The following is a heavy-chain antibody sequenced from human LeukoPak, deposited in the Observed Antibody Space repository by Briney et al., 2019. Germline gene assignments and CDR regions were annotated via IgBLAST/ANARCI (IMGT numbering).Heavy chain of an antibody. CDR1: GYTFTDHT. CDR3: ARRYDSRGPVTFDF. Sequence: GASVKVSCEASGYTFTDHTIHWVRQAPGQGLEWMGWINPNIGTTNYAKRFQGRLTVTRDTSINTAFMELGSLNPDDTAVFYCARRYDSRGPVTFDFWGQGTLVTVSS. CDR2: INPNIGTT. J-gene: IGHJ3*01. V-gene: IGHV1-2*02. D-gene: IGHD3-22*01.